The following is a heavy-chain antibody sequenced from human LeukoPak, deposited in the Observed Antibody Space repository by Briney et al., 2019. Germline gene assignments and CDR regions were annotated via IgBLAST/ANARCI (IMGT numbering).Heavy chain of an antibody. J-gene: IGHJ6*03. CDR1: GFTFSNFA. V-gene: IGHV3-30*01. D-gene: IGHD5-18*01. CDR2: ISDEGNTK. Sequence: GGSLRLSCAVSGFTFSNFAMHWVRQAPGKGLQWVAVISDEGNTKLYADSVKGRVTISRDNSKNMLFVQMISLKLDDTAVYFCAKDHQRGYSRMDVWGKGTTVIVSS. CDR3: AKDHQRGYSRMDV.